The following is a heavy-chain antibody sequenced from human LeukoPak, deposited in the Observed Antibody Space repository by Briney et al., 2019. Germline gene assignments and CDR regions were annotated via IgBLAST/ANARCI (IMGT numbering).Heavy chain of an antibody. D-gene: IGHD3-9*01. V-gene: IGHV3-21*04. J-gene: IGHJ6*03. CDR2: ISSSSSYV. Sequence: GGSLRLSCAASGFTFSSYSMNWVRQAPGKGLEWVSSISSSSSYVYYADSVKGRFTISRDNAKNSLYLQMNSLRAEDTAVYYCAKGPFDWTKTIHYYYYMDVWGKGTTVTISS. CDR1: GFTFSSYS. CDR3: AKGPFDWTKTIHYYYYMDV.